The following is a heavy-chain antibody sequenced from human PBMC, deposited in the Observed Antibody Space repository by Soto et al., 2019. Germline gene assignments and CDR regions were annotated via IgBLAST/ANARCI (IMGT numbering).Heavy chain of an antibody. Sequence: PGGSLRLSCAASGFTFSSYGMHWVRQAPGKGLEWVAVIWYDGSNKYYADSVKGRFTISRDNSKNTLYLQMNSLRAEDTAVYYCARPAGGYYFDYWGQGTLVTVSS. J-gene: IGHJ4*02. CDR1: GFTFSSYG. CDR3: ARPAGGYYFDY. V-gene: IGHV3-33*01. D-gene: IGHD3-16*01. CDR2: IWYDGSNK.